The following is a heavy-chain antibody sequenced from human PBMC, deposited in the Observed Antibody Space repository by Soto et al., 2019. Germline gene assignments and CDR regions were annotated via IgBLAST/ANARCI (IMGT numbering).Heavy chain of an antibody. D-gene: IGHD5-12*01. CDR2: IIPIFGTA. V-gene: IGHV1-69*13. Sequence: SVKVSCKASGGNFSSYAISWVRQAPGQGLEWMGGIIPIFGTANYAQKFKGRVTITADDSTSTAYMELSSLRSEDTAVYYCAREYSGYDLYYYYYGMDVWGQGTTVTVSS. J-gene: IGHJ6*02. CDR3: AREYSGYDLYYYYYGMDV. CDR1: GGNFSSYA.